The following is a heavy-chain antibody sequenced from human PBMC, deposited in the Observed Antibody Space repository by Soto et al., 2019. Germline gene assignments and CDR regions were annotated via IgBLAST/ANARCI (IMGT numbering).Heavy chain of an antibody. V-gene: IGHV1-69*01. CDR2: VIPVHGTA. J-gene: IGHJ6*02. CDR3: ARARYSTNGICLVPRDYCGMDV. CDR1: GGTFSSNG. D-gene: IGHD2-8*01. Sequence: QVQLVQSGAEVKKPGSSVKVSCKASGGTFSSNGISWVRQAPGQGLEWMGGVIPVHGTASYAQNFQGRVTRTADDSKSSAYRELSSLRSEDTAVYYCARARYSTNGICLVPRDYCGMDVWGQGTTVTVSS.